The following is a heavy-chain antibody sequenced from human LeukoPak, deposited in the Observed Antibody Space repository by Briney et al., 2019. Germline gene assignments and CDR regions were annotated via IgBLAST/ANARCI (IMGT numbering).Heavy chain of an antibody. D-gene: IGHD2-2*01. CDR1: GFTFSSYA. J-gene: IGHJ4*02. Sequence: GGPLRLSCAASGFTFSSYAMNWVRQAPGKGLEWVSTISASGGSTYYFVKGRFTISRDNSKNTLYLQMNSLRAEDTAVYYCAKGYCSSTNCKESFFDYWGQGTLVTVSS. V-gene: IGHV3-23*01. CDR2: ISASGGST. CDR3: AKGYCSSTNCKESFFDY.